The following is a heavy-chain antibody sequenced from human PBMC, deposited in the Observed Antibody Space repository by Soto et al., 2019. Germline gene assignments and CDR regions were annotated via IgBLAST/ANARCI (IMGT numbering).Heavy chain of an antibody. CDR1: GGSMSSYY. CDR3: ARRYGWSFDY. CDR2: IYYSGCT. Sequence: QVQLQESGPGLVKPSETLSLTCTVSGGSMSSYYWSWIRQPPGKGLEWVGYIYYSGCTNYHPALKSRVTISVAASQNHFSLTLTSVTAADTAVYYCARRYGWSFDYWGQGTLVTVSS. V-gene: IGHV4-59*08. D-gene: IGHD6-19*01. J-gene: IGHJ4*02.